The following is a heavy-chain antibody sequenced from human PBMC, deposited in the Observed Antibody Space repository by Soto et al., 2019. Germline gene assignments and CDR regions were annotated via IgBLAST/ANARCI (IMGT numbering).Heavy chain of an antibody. CDR1: GGTFSSYT. V-gene: IGHV1-69*02. J-gene: IGHJ4*02. CDR3: AREYSGYDQTYYFDY. CDR2: IIPILGIA. Sequence: QVQLVQSGAEVKKPGSSVKVSCKASGGTFSSYTISWVRQAPGQGLEWMGRIIPILGIANYAQKFQGRVTIXXEXSXXTDYMELSSLRSEDTAVYYCAREYSGYDQTYYFDYWGQGTLVTVSS. D-gene: IGHD5-12*01.